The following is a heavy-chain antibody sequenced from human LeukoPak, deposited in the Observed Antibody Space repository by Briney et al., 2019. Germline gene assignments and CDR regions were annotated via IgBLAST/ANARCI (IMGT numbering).Heavy chain of an antibody. Sequence: SETLSLTCTVSGYSISSGYYWGWIRQPPGKGLEWIGSIYHSGSTYYNPSLKSRVAISLDKSSNQFSLRLTSVTAADTAMYFCAREEMPGKFDYWGQGTLVTVSS. CDR1: GYSISSGYY. V-gene: IGHV4-38-2*02. CDR3: AREEMPGKFDY. CDR2: IYHSGST. D-gene: IGHD1-26*01. J-gene: IGHJ4*02.